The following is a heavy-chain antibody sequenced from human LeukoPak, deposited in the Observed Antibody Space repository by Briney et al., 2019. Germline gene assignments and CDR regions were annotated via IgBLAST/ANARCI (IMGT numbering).Heavy chain of an antibody. J-gene: IGHJ3*02. CDR2: INPDSGGT. CDR3: ARAGIWDYNDSSGYHNGAFDI. CDR1: GYTFTDYY. V-gene: IGHV1-2*02. D-gene: IGHD3-22*01. Sequence: VKVSCKASGYTFTDYYMHWVRQAPEQGLEWMGWINPDSGGTNYAQRFQGRVTMTRDTSISTAYMELSRLRSDDTAFYYCARAGIWDYNDSSGYHNGAFDIWGQGTMVTVSS.